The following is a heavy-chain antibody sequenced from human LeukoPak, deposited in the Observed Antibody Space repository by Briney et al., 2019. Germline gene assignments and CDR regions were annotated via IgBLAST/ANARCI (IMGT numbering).Heavy chain of an antibody. V-gene: IGHV4-59*08. CDR2: IYYSGST. CDR3: ARHPYYYYGMDV. Sequence: SETLSLTCTVSGGSISSYYWSWIRQPPGKGLEWIGYIYYSGSTNYNPSLKSRVTISVDTSKNQFSLKLSSVTAADTAVYYCARHPYYYYGMDVWGQGTTVTVSS. CDR1: GGSISSYY. J-gene: IGHJ6*02.